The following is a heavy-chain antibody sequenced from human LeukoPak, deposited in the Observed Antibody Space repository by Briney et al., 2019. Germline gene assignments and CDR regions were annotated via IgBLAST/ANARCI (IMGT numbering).Heavy chain of an antibody. V-gene: IGHV3-53*01. J-gene: IGHJ4*02. CDR1: GFTVSSNY. CDR3: ARDLYGNDLIRDVDY. CDR2: IYTGGST. D-gene: IGHD4-11*01. Sequence: PGGPLRLSCAASGFTVSSNYMSWVRQAPGKGLEWVSVIYTGGSTYYADSVKGRFTISRDNSKNTLYLQMNSLRAEDTAVYYCARDLYGNDLIRDVDYWGQGTLVTVSS.